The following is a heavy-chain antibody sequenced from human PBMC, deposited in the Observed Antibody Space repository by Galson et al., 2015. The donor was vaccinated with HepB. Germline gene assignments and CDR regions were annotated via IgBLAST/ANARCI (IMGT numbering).Heavy chain of an antibody. J-gene: IGHJ4*02. V-gene: IGHV3-49*03. CDR3: TRDYRYCSSTSCWFHDSSEYYFDY. Sequence: SLRLSCAASGFTFGDYAMSWFRQAPGKGLEWVGFIRSKAYGGTTEYAASVKGRFTISRDDSKSIAYLQMNSLKTEDTAVYYCTRDYRYCSSTSCWFHDSSEYYFDYWGQGTLVTVSS. D-gene: IGHD2-2*01. CDR1: GFTFGDYA. CDR2: IRSKAYGGTT.